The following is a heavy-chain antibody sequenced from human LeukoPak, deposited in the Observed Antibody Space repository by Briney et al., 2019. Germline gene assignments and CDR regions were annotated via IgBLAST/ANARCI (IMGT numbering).Heavy chain of an antibody. CDR2: MSASGGST. Sequence: GGSLRLSCAASGFIFGSYAMNWVRQVPGKGLEWVSSMSASGGSTYYADSVKGRFTISRDNSKSALYLQMNSLRAEDTAVYYCVKLSGTYGKGHFDYWGQGTLVTVSS. V-gene: IGHV3-23*01. J-gene: IGHJ4*02. CDR3: VKLSGTYGKGHFDY. CDR1: GFIFGSYA. D-gene: IGHD1-26*01.